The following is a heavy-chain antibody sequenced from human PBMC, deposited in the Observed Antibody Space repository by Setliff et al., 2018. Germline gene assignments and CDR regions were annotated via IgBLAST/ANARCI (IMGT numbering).Heavy chain of an antibody. V-gene: IGHV1-2*04. CDR2: INPNSGGT. CDR3: ARSGWLREYYFDY. J-gene: IGHJ4*02. CDR1: GYTFTGYY. Sequence: ASVKVSCKASGYTFTGYYKHWVRQAPGQGLEWMGWINPNSGGTNYAQKFQGWVTMTRDTSISTAYMELSRLRSDDTAVYYCARSGWLREYYFDYWGQGTLVTVSS. D-gene: IGHD5-12*01.